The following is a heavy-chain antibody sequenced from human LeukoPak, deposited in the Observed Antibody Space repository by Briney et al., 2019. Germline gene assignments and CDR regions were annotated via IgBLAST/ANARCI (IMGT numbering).Heavy chain of an antibody. V-gene: IGHV1-69*02. CDR1: GGTFSIYT. Sequence: GASVTVSYKASGGTFSIYTISWVRQAPGQGREWMGRIIPILGIANYSQKFQGRVTITADKSTSTAYMELSSLRSEDTAVYYCAISSSSTSSSGWFDPWGQGTLVTVSS. J-gene: IGHJ5*02. D-gene: IGHD2-2*01. CDR2: IIPILGIA. CDR3: AISSSSTSSSGWFDP.